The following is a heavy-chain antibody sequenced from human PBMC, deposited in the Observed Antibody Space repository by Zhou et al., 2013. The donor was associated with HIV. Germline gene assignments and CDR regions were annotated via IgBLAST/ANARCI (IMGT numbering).Heavy chain of an antibody. J-gene: IGHJ3*02. CDR2: IYASGST. CDR3: ARDHYYGSGLVILDAFDI. Sequence: QVQLQESGPGLVKPSQTLSLTCAVSGGSISSGNYYWSWIRQPAGKGLEWIGHIYASGSTKYNPSLKSRVTISIDTSKNQFSVKLSSVTAADTAVYYCARDHYYGSGLVILDAFDIWGQGTMVTVSS. D-gene: IGHD3-10*01. V-gene: IGHV4-61*09. CDR1: GGSISSGNYY.